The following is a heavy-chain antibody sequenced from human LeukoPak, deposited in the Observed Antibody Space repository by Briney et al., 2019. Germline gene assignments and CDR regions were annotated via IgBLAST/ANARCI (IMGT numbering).Heavy chain of an antibody. V-gene: IGHV1-18*01. CDR2: ISAYNGNT. Sequence: GASVTVSCKASGYTFTSYGISWVRQAPGQGLEGMGWISAYNGNTNYAQKLQGRVTMTTDTSTSTAYMELRSLRSDDTAVYYCARDYDFWTNNWFDPWGQGTLVTVSS. CDR3: ARDYDFWTNNWFDP. J-gene: IGHJ5*02. CDR1: GYTFTSYG. D-gene: IGHD3-3*01.